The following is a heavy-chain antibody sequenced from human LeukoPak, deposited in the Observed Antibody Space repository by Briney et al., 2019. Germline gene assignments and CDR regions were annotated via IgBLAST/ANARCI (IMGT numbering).Heavy chain of an antibody. CDR1: GYTFTSYG. CDR2: ISAYNGNT. V-gene: IGHV1-18*01. Sequence: ASVKVSCKASGYTFTSYGISWVRQAPGQRLEWMGWISAYNGNTNYAQKLQGRVTMTTDTSTSTAYMELRSLRSDDTAVYYCARDLVGDSSGYYYARAFDIWGQGTMVTVSS. CDR3: ARDLVGDSSGYYYARAFDI. J-gene: IGHJ3*02. D-gene: IGHD3-22*01.